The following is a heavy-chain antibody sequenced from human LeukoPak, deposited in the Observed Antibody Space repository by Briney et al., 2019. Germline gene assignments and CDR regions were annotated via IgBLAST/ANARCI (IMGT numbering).Heavy chain of an antibody. V-gene: IGHV1-2*02. Sequence: ASVNVSFKASGYTFTGYYMHWVRQAPGQGLEWMGCINPNSGGTNYAQKFQGRVTITRDTSISTAYMELSRLRSDDTAVYYCARDHKVGATYLFDYWGQGTLVTVSS. CDR1: GYTFTGYY. J-gene: IGHJ4*02. CDR2: INPNSGGT. D-gene: IGHD1-26*01. CDR3: ARDHKVGATYLFDY.